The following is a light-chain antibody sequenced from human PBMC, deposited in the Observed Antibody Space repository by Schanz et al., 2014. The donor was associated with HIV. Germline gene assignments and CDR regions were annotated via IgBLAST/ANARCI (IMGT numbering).Light chain of an antibody. CDR2: KAS. Sequence: DIQMTQSPPTLSASVGDRVTITCRASQSITNRLAWYQQKPGKGPKLFIYKASTLESGVPSRFIGRGSGTEFTLTISSLQPDDFATYYCLQYNDYAYSFGQGTKLEIK. V-gene: IGKV1-5*03. J-gene: IGKJ2*03. CDR3: LQYNDYAYS. CDR1: QSITNR.